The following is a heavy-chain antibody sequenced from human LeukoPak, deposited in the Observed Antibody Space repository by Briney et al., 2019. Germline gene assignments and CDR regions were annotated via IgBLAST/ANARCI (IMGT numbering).Heavy chain of an antibody. CDR3: ARGYFDSFDY. V-gene: IGHV4-38-2*02. Sequence: KPSETLSLTCTVSGYSISTGYYWGWIRQPPGKGLEWIGSIYHSGSTYSNPSLKSRVTISVDTSKNQFFLKLNSVTAADTAVYYCARGYFDSFDYWGQGTLVTVSS. CDR1: GYSISTGYY. CDR2: IYHSGST. J-gene: IGHJ4*02. D-gene: IGHD3-22*01.